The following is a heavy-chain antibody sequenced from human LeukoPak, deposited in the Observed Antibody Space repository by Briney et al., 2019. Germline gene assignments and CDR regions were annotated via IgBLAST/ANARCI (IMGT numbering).Heavy chain of an antibody. D-gene: IGHD2-15*01. CDR2: ISAYNGNT. CDR3: ASSYCSGGSCPGDFDY. Sequence: ASVKVSCMGSGYTYTRYGIIWVRQAPGQGLEWMGWISAYNGNTNYAQKLQGRVTMTTDTSTSTAYMELRSLRSDDTAVYYCASSYCSGGSCPGDFDYWGQGTLVTVSS. V-gene: IGHV1-18*01. J-gene: IGHJ4*02. CDR1: GYTYTRYG.